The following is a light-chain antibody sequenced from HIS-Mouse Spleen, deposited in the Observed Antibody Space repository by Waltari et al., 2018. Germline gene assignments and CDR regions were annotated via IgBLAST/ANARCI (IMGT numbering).Light chain of an antibody. V-gene: IGLV2-23*01. Sequence: QSALTQPASVSGSPGQSITISCTGTSSDVGSYNLVSWYQQHPGKAPKLMIYEGSKRPSGVSNPFSGSKSGNTASLTISALQAEDEADYYCCSYAGSSTWVFGGGTKLSVL. CDR3: CSYAGSSTWV. CDR1: SSDVGSYNL. J-gene: IGLJ3*02. CDR2: EGS.